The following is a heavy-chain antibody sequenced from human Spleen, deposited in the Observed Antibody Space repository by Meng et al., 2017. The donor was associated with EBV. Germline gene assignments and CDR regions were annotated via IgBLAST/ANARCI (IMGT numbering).Heavy chain of an antibody. V-gene: IGHV3-11*01. J-gene: IGHJ4*02. D-gene: IGHD3-10*01. CDR3: ARESWFGANIDY. CDR1: GFTFSDYY. Sequence: QVALVESGGGWVKPGGSLRLSCAVSGFTFSDYYMSWIRQAPGKGLEWVSYISSSGSLIYYADSVKGRFTISRDNAKNSLYLQMDSLRAEDTAVYYCARESWFGANIDYWGQGTLVTVSS. CDR2: ISSSGSLI.